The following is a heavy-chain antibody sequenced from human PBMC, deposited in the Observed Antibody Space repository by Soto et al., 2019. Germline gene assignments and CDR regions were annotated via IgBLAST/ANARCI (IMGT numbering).Heavy chain of an antibody. V-gene: IGHV4-31*03. D-gene: IGHD2-15*01. CDR2: IHHSGIT. CDR1: GDSMSGGSYY. J-gene: IGHJ4*02. CDR3: AKNAGPVRWPGYYYFDY. Sequence: PSETLSLTCSVSGDSMSGGSYYWSWIRQHPGKGLGWIGYIHHSGITYYNPSLESRLVISIDTSQNQFSLKLRSVTAADTAVYYCAKNAGPVRWPGYYYFDYWGQGTPVTVS.